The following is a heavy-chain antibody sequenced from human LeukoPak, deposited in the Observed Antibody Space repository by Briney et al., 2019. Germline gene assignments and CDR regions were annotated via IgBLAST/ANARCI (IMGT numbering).Heavy chain of an antibody. V-gene: IGHV3-21*01. CDR3: ARGKTSQNIVTRKTYNWFDP. Sequence: GGSLRLSCAASGFTFSSYAMSWVRQAPGKGLEWVSSISSSSDYIYYADSVKGRFTISRDNAKNSLYLQMKSLRAEDTAVYYCARGKTSQNIVTRKTYNWFDPWGQGTLVTVSS. D-gene: IGHD2/OR15-2a*01. CDR2: ISSSSDYI. CDR1: GFTFSSYA. J-gene: IGHJ5*02.